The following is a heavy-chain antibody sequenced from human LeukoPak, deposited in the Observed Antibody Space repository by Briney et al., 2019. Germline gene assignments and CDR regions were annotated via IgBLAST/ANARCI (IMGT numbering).Heavy chain of an antibody. V-gene: IGHV4-30-2*01. J-gene: IGHJ5*01. CDR3: TKERAGTIVDS. D-gene: IGHD1-1*01. CDR2: IYHSGST. CDR1: GGSISSGGYY. Sequence: PSETLSLTCTVSGGSISSGGYYWSWIRQPPGKGLEWIGYIYHSGSTYYNPSLKSRVTISVDRSKNQFSLKLSSVTAADTALYYCTKERAGTIVDSWGQGALVTVSS.